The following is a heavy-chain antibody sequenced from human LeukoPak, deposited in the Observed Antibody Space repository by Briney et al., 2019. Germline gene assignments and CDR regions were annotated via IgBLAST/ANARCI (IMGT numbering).Heavy chain of an antibody. CDR2: IYYSGST. D-gene: IGHD2-15*01. CDR1: GGSISSSSYY. Sequence: SETLSLTCTVSGGSISSSSYYWGWIRQPPGKGLEWIGSIYYSGSTYYNPSLKSRVTISVDTSKNQFSLNLSSVTAADTAMYYCARDIGSSTPRGDFWGQGTLVTVSS. CDR3: ARDIGSSTPRGDF. J-gene: IGHJ4*02. V-gene: IGHV4-39*07.